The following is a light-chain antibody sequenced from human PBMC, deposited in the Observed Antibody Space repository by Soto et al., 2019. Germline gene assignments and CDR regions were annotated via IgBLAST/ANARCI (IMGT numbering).Light chain of an antibody. CDR1: QSVSGNY. J-gene: IGKJ1*01. V-gene: IGKV3-20*01. CDR3: QQFSA. Sequence: EIVLMQSPGTLSLSPGERATLSCRTGQSVSGNYLIWYQQKPGQPPRLLIYGVSSRTTGIPDRFSGSGSGTDFTLTISRLEPEDFAVYYCQQFSAFGQGTKVELK. CDR2: GVS.